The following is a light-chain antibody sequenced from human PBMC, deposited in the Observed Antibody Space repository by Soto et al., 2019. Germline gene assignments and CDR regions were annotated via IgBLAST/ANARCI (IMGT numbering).Light chain of an antibody. J-gene: IGLJ1*01. Sequence: QSVVNQPPSASGTPGQGVPISCSGSRSNIGSNYVYWYQQLPGTAPKLLIYRNNQRPSGVPDRFSGSKSGTSASLAISGLRSEDEADYYCAAWDDILSVLFGTGTKVTVL. CDR1: RSNIGSNY. CDR3: AAWDDILSVL. V-gene: IGLV1-47*01. CDR2: RNN.